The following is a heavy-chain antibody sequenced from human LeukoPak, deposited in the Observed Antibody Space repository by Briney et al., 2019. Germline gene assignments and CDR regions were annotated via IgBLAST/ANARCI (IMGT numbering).Heavy chain of an antibody. CDR1: GYTFTGYY. D-gene: IGHD3-22*01. CDR3: ARSFRYDSSGYSYWFDP. CDR2: INPNSGGT. V-gene: IGHV1-2*02. Sequence: ASVKVSCKASGYTFTGYYMHWVRQAPGQGLEWMGWINPNSGGTNYAQKFQGRVTMTRDTSISTAYMELSRLRSDDTAVYYCARSFRYDSSGYSYWFDPWGQGTLVTVSS. J-gene: IGHJ5*02.